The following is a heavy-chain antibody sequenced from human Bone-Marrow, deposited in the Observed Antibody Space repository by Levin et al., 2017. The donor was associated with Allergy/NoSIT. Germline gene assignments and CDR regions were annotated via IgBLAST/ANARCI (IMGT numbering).Heavy chain of an antibody. D-gene: IGHD3-3*01. CDR2: ISGSGGST. CDR1: GFTFSSYA. J-gene: IGHJ4*02. CDR3: AKDRLVTLQYYDFWSGYYMDRYFDY. Sequence: GESLKISCAASGFTFSSYAMSWVRQAPGKGLEWVSAISGSGGSTYYADSVKGRFTISRDNSKNTLYLQMNSLRAEDTAVYYCAKDRLVTLQYYDFWSGYYMDRYFDYWGQGTLVTVSS. V-gene: IGHV3-23*01.